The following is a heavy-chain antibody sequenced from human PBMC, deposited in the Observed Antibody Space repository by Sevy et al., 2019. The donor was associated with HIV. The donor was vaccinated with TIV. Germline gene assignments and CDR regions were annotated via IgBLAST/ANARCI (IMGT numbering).Heavy chain of an antibody. CDR3: AGGRRLSGGNDYYYYYGMDV. CDR2: IIPMFGTA. J-gene: IGHJ6*02. D-gene: IGHD2-15*01. V-gene: IGHV1-69*13. CDR1: GGTFSSDA. Sequence: ASVKVSCKASGGTFSSDAISWVRQAPGQGLEWMGGIIPMFGTANYAQKFQRRVTITADESKSTAYMDLSSLGSEDTAVYYCAGGRRLSGGNDYYYYYGMDVWGQGTTVTVSS.